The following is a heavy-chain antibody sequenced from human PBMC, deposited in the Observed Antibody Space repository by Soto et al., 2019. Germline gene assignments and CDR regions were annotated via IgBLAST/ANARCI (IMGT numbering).Heavy chain of an antibody. J-gene: IGHJ6*02. CDR1: GFTFSSYS. CDR3: ARDLPTRGYGMDV. Sequence: GGSLRLSCAASGFTFSSYSMNWVRQAPGKGLEWVSSISSSSSYIYYADSVKGRFTISRDNAKNSLYLQMNSLRAEDTAVYYCARDLPTRGYGMDVWGQGTTVTVSS. V-gene: IGHV3-21*01. D-gene: IGHD3-10*01. CDR2: ISSSSSYI.